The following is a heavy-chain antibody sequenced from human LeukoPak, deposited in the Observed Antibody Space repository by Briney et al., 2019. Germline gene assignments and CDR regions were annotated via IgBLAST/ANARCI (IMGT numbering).Heavy chain of an antibody. J-gene: IGHJ1*01. D-gene: IGHD3-22*01. V-gene: IGHV3-21*01. CDR3: ARDHYDSSGTLRYFQH. CDR1: GFTFSSYS. Sequence: PGGSLRLSCAASGFTFSSYSMNWVRQAPGKGLEWVSSISSSSSYIYYADSVKGRFTISRDNAKNSLYLQVNSLRAEDTAVYYCARDHYDSSGTLRYFQHWGQGTLVTASS. CDR2: ISSSSSYI.